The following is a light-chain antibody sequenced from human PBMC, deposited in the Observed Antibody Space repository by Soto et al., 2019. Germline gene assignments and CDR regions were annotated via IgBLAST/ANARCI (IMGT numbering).Light chain of an antibody. CDR1: ETVSID. CDR2: GAS. CDR3: QQYNNWHRT. Sequence: EIVMTQSPATVPVSPGERVTLSCRASETVSIDLACYEHIPGQAPTLLIYGASIRAAGIAARSSGSGSGTEYTLTISSLQSEDFAVYSCQQYNNWHRTFGGGTKVDIK. J-gene: IGKJ4*02. V-gene: IGKV3-15*01.